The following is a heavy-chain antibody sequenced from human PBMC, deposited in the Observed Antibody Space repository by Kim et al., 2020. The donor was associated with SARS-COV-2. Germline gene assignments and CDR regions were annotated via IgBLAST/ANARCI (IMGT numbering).Heavy chain of an antibody. D-gene: IGHD6-19*01. V-gene: IGHV4-39*01. Sequence: TPPLKSRVTLSLDTSKTQFSLKRTSVTAADTAIYYCARPGSSIGWYYFDYWGQGTLVTVSS. J-gene: IGHJ4*02. CDR3: ARPGSSIGWYYFDY.